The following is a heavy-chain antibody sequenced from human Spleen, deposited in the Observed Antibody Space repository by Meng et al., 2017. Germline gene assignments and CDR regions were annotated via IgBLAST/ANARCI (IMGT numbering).Heavy chain of an antibody. CDR2: IYYSGST. V-gene: IGHV4-31*03. J-gene: IGHJ4*02. D-gene: IGHD6-19*01. CDR3: ASWIYSCGWQ. Sequence: VRRQEPGPGLVKPSQTLSLTCTVSCGSISSGGYYWSWIRQHPGKGLEWIGYIYYSGSTYYNPSLKSRVTISVDTSKNQFSLKLSSVTAADTAVYYCASWIYSCGWQWGQGTLVTVSS. CDR1: CGSISSGGYY.